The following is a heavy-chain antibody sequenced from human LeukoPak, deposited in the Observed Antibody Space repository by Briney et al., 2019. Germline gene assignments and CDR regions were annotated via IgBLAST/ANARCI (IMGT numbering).Heavy chain of an antibody. CDR3: ARDRYSYGYIAY. Sequence: GGSLRLSCAASGFTFSRYSMNWVRQAPGKGLEWVSSISSSSSYIYYADSVKGRFTISRDNAKNSLYLQMNSLRAEDTAVYYCARDRYSYGYIAYWGQGTLVTVSS. V-gene: IGHV3-21*01. J-gene: IGHJ4*02. CDR2: ISSSSSYI. D-gene: IGHD5-18*01. CDR1: GFTFSRYS.